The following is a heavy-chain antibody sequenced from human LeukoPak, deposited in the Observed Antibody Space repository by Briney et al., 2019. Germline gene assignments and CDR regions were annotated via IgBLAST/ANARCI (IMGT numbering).Heavy chain of an antibody. J-gene: IGHJ4*02. V-gene: IGHV1-46*01. CDR3: ARVPPAIAVFDY. D-gene: IGHD6-25*01. CDR2: INPSGGST. CDR1: EYTFTSYY. Sequence: ASVKVSCKVSEYTFTSYYMHWVRQAPGQGLEWMGIINPSGGSTSYAQKFQGRVTMTRDMSTSTVYMELSSLRSEDTAVYYCARVPPAIAVFDYWGQGTLVTVSS.